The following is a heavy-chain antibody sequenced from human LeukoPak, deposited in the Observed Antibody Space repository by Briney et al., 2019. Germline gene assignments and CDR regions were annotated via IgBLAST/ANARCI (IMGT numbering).Heavy chain of an antibody. CDR1: GYTFTSYG. V-gene: IGHV1-18*01. D-gene: IGHD3-22*01. CDR3: ARDYDDSSGYYYFDY. CDR2: ISAYNGNT. Sequence: GASVKVSCKASGYTFTSYGISWVRQAPGQGLEWMGWISAYNGNTNYAQKLQGRVTMTTDISTSTAYMELRSLRSDDTAVYYCARDYDDSSGYYYFDYWGQGTLVTVSS. J-gene: IGHJ4*02.